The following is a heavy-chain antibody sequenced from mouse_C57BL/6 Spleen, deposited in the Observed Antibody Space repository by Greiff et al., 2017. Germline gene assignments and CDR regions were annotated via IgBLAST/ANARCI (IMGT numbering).Heavy chain of an antibody. CDR3: TTYDSSSWFAY. D-gene: IGHD1-1*01. Sequence: VQLKESGAELVRPGASVKLSCTASGFNIKDDYMHWVKQRPEQGLEWIGWIDPENGDTEYASKFQGKATITADTSSNTAYLQLSTLTSEDTAVYYWTTYDSSSWFAYWGQGTLVTVSA. J-gene: IGHJ3*01. V-gene: IGHV14-4*01. CDR1: GFNIKDDY. CDR2: IDPENGDT.